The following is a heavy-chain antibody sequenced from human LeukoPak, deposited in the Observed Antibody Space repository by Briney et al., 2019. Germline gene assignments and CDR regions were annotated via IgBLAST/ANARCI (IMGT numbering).Heavy chain of an antibody. D-gene: IGHD2-15*01. CDR2: INAGNGST. CDR1: GYTYTSHA. V-gene: IGHV1-3*01. CDR3: AGVVAATAAWFDP. J-gene: IGHJ5*02. Sequence: ASVKDSCKASGYTYTSHAMHWVRQAPGQRLEWMGWINAGNGSTNYSQKFQGRVTITRDTSASTAYMELSSLRSEDTAVYYCAGVVAATAAWFDPWGQGALVTVSS.